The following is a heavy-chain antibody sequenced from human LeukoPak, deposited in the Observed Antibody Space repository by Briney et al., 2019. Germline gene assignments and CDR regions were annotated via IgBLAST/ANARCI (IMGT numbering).Heavy chain of an antibody. V-gene: IGHV4-59*01. J-gene: IGHJ5*02. D-gene: IGHD5-24*01. CDR3: ARDLGQLTWFDP. CDR1: GGSISSYY. Sequence: SETLSLTCTVSGGSISSYYWSWIRQPPGKGLEWIGYIYYSGSTNYNPSLKSRVTISVDTSKNQFSLKLSSVTAADTAVHYCARDLGQLTWFDPWGQGTLVTVSS. CDR2: IYYSGST.